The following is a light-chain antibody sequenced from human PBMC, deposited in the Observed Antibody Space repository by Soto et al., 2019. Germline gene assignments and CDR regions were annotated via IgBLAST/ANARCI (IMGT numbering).Light chain of an antibody. CDR1: QSVTDF. V-gene: IGKV3-11*01. Sequence: EIVLTQSPVTLSLSPGERATLSCRASQSVTDFLAWYQQKPGQAPRLLIYDASNRATGIPARFSGSGSGTDFTLTISSLEPEDFAVYYCQQRINWLTWTFGQGTKVDIK. CDR2: DAS. J-gene: IGKJ1*01. CDR3: QQRINWLTWT.